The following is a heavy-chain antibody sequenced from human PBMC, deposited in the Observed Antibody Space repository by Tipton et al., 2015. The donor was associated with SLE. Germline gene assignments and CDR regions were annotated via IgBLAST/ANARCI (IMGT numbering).Heavy chain of an antibody. Sequence: GSLRLSCVASGLTFSSYDMHWVRQATGKGLQWVSGIGTAGDTYYPGSVKGRFTISRENAKNSLYLQMNSLRAGDTAVYYCARRNGYNYGFGYWGQGTLVTVSS. D-gene: IGHD5-18*01. CDR2: IGTAGDT. V-gene: IGHV3-13*01. CDR3: ARRNGYNYGFGY. J-gene: IGHJ4*02. CDR1: GLTFSSYD.